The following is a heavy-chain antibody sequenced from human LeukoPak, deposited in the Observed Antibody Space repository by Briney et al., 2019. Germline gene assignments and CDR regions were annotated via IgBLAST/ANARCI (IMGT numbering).Heavy chain of an antibody. Sequence: SETLSLTCTVSGGSISSISYYWGWIRQPPRKGLEWIGSIYYSWSTFYNPSLKGRVTISGDTSKNQFSLKLSSMTAADTAVYYCARRAYYYDSSGYFPSNWYFDLWGRGTLVTVSS. CDR2: IYYSWST. J-gene: IGHJ2*01. D-gene: IGHD3-22*01. CDR3: ARRAYYYDSSGYFPSNWYFDL. V-gene: IGHV4-39*01. CDR1: GGSISSISYY.